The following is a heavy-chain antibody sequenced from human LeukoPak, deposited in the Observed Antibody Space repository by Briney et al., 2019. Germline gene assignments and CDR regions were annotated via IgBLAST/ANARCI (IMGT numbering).Heavy chain of an antibody. D-gene: IGHD5/OR15-5a*01. J-gene: IGHJ4*02. CDR2: IGTSGTTT. Sequence: PGGSLRLSCAASGFTFSDYYMSWIRQAPGKGLEWVSYIGTSGTTTYYGDSVKGRFTISRDNAKNSPYLQMNSLRAEDTAVYYCARDPSGLGYWGQGTLVTVSS. V-gene: IGHV3-11*04. CDR3: ARDPSGLGY. CDR1: GFTFSDYY.